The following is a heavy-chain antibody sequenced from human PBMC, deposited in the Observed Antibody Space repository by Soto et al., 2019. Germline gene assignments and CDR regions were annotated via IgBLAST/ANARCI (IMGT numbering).Heavy chain of an antibody. CDR1: GCTFSSYP. CDR2: IIPIFGTA. J-gene: IGHJ6*02. CDR3: ALGDSSPYYYYYGMDV. D-gene: IGHD6-13*01. Sequence: AASVKVSCKASGCTFSSYPISWGRQAPGQGLEWMGGIIPIFGTANYAQKFQGRVTITADESTSTAYMELSSLRSEDTAVYYCALGDSSPYYYYYGMDVWGQGTTVTVSS. V-gene: IGHV1-69*13.